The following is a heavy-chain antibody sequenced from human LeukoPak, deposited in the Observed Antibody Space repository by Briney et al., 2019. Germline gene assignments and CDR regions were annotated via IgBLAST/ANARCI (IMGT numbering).Heavy chain of an antibody. D-gene: IGHD3-22*01. V-gene: IGHV4-59*02. J-gene: IGHJ3*02. CDR2: IHYKQNT. Sequence: SETLSLTCTVSGGSVSSSYWSWIRQPPAKRLEWIGFIHYKQNTNYNPSLQSRVTISLDTPKNQFPLYLNSVTAADTAVYYCARGYYDSRGYSNAFDIWGQGTMVIVSS. CDR3: ARGYYDSRGYSNAFDI. CDR1: GGSVSSSY.